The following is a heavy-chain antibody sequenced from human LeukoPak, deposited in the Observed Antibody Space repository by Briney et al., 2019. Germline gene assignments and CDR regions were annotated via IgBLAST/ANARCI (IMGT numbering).Heavy chain of an antibody. CDR3: ARVASGSYNWFDP. Sequence: AGGSLRLSCSTSGFTFGDYPMSWVRQAPGKGLEWVSSISSSSSYIYYADSVKGRFTISRDNAKNSLYLQMNSLRAEDTAVYYCARVASGSYNWFDPWGQGTLVTVSS. D-gene: IGHD3-10*01. V-gene: IGHV3-21*01. J-gene: IGHJ5*02. CDR2: ISSSSSYI. CDR1: GFTFGDYP.